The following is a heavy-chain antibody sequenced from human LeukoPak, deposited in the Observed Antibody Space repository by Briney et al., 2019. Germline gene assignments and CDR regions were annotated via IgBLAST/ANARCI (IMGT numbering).Heavy chain of an antibody. V-gene: IGHV3-23*01. CDR1: GFTFYTYA. Sequence: GGSLRLSCAASGFTFYTYALSWVRLAPGKGLEWVSGVGGSGGSTYYADSVKGRFTISRDKSNNTLYLDMTSLTAEDTAVYYCARELRLNHYFDYWGQGARVTVSS. CDR3: ARELRLNHYFDY. D-gene: IGHD3-3*01. J-gene: IGHJ4*02. CDR2: VGGSGGST.